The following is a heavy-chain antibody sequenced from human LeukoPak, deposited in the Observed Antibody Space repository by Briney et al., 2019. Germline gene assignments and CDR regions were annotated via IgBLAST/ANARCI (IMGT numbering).Heavy chain of an antibody. CDR1: GGSISSYY. Sequence: SETLSLTCTVSGGSISSYYWSWIRQPPGKGLEWIGYIYHSGSTYYNPSLKSRVTISVDRSKNQFSLKLSSVTAADTAVYYCAREVRGDSLASQTDYWGQGTLVTVSS. CDR2: IYHSGST. J-gene: IGHJ4*02. V-gene: IGHV4-59*12. D-gene: IGHD2-21*02. CDR3: AREVRGDSLASQTDY.